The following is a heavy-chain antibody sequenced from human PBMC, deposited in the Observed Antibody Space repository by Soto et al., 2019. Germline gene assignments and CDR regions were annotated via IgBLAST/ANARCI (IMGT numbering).Heavy chain of an antibody. J-gene: IGHJ6*02. Sequence: PGESLKISCKGSGYSFTSYWISWVRQMPGKGLEWMGRIDPSDSYTNYSPSFQGHVTISADKSISTAYLQWSSLKASDTAMYYCSLVPLYYYGMDVWGQGTTVTVSS. CDR2: IDPSDSYT. D-gene: IGHD6-6*01. V-gene: IGHV5-10-1*01. CDR3: SLVPLYYYGMDV. CDR1: GYSFTSYW.